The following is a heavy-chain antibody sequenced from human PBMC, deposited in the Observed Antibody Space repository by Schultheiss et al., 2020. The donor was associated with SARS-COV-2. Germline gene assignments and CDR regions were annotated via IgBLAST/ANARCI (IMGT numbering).Heavy chain of an antibody. CDR3: ARVLEQQLDDY. Sequence: SVKVSCKASGGTFSSYAISWVRQAPGQGLEWMGGIIPIFGTANYAQKFQGRVTITRDTSASTAYMELSSLRSDDTAVYYCARVLEQQLDDYWGQGTLVTVSS. J-gene: IGHJ4*02. D-gene: IGHD6-13*01. CDR1: GGTFSSYA. CDR2: IIPIFGTA. V-gene: IGHV1-69*05.